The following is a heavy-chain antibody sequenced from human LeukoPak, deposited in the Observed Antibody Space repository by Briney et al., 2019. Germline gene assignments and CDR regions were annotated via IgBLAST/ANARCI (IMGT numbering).Heavy chain of an antibody. CDR1: GFTFSDYY. Sequence: GGSLRLSCAASGFTFSDYYMSWIRQAPGKGLEWVSYISSSGSTIYYADPVKGRFTISRDNAKNSLSLQMNSLRVEDTAVYYCARVSVEDYYDSSGYSYYYYMDVWGKGTTVTVSS. D-gene: IGHD3-22*01. CDR2: ISSSGSTI. J-gene: IGHJ6*03. CDR3: ARVSVEDYYDSSGYSYYYYMDV. V-gene: IGHV3-11*04.